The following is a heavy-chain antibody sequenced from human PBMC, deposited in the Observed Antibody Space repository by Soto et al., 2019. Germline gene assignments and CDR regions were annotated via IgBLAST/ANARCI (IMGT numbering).Heavy chain of an antibody. CDR1: GFTFSSYS. CDR2: ISSSSSYI. D-gene: IGHD5-12*01. Sequence: GGSLRLSCAASGFTFSSYSMNWVRQAPGKGLEWVSSISSSSSYIYYADSVKGRFTISRDNAKNSLYLQMNSLRAEDTAVYYCARDSGHPMAAENWFDPWGQGTLVTVSS. J-gene: IGHJ5*02. CDR3: ARDSGHPMAAENWFDP. V-gene: IGHV3-21*01.